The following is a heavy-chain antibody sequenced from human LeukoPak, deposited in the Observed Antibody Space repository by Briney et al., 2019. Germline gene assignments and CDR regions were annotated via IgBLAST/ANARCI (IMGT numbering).Heavy chain of an antibody. CDR2: INPSGDST. CDR1: GYTFTSYD. CDR3: AAGYCSGGSCYSDPYYYYGMDV. V-gene: IGHV1-46*01. J-gene: IGHJ6*02. D-gene: IGHD2-15*01. Sequence: ASVKVSCKASGYTFTSYDMHWVRQAPGQGLEWMGIINPSGDSTSYAQKFQERVTITRDMSTSTAYMELSSLRSEDTAVYYCAAGYCSGGSCYSDPYYYYGMDVWGQGTTVTVSS.